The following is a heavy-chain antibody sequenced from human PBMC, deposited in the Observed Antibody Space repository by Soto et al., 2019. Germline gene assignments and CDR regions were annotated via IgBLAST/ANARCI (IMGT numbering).Heavy chain of an antibody. V-gene: IGHV3-30-3*01. CDR2: ISYDGSNK. CDR3: ARGPRIEAAGTDY. D-gene: IGHD6-13*01. Sequence: QVQLVESGGGVVQPGRSLRLSCAASGFTFSSYAMHWVRQAPGKGLEWVAVISYDGSNKYYADSVKGRFTISRDNSKNTLYLQMYSLRAEDTAVYYCARGPRIEAAGTDYWGQGTLVTVSS. J-gene: IGHJ4*02. CDR1: GFTFSSYA.